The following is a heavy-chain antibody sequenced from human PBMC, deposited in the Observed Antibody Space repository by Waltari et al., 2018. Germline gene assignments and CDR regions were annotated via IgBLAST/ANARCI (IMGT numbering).Heavy chain of an antibody. CDR1: GFTFSSYE. J-gene: IGHJ4*02. CDR3: TTDRGIAVRPLFDY. V-gene: IGHV3-48*03. D-gene: IGHD6-6*01. CDR2: ISSSGSTI. Sequence: EVQLVESGGGLVQPGGSLRLSCAASGFTFSSYEMNWVRQAPGKGLEWVSYISSSGSTIYYADSVKGRFIISRDESKNTGYLQMNSLKMEDTAVYYCTTDRGIAVRPLFDYWGQGILVTVSS.